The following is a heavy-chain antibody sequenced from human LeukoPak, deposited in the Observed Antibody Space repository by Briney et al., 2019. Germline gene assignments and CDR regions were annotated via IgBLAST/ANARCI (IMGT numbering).Heavy chain of an antibody. D-gene: IGHD2-2*02. V-gene: IGHV3-30-3*01. J-gene: IGHJ4*02. CDR2: ISYDGSNK. Sequence: GGSLRLSCAASGFTFSSYAMHWVRQAPGKGLEWVAVISYDGSNKYYADSVKGRFTISRDNSKNTPYLQMNSLRAEDTAVYYCARDGAGKVPAAILDYWGQGTLVTVSS. CDR3: ARDGAGKVPAAILDY. CDR1: GFTFSSYA.